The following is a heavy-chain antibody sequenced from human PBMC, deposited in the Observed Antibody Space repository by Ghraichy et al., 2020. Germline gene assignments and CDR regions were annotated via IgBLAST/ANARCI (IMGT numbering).Heavy chain of an antibody. Sequence: SVKVSCKASGGTFSSYAISWVRQAPGQGLEWMGRIIPILGIANYAQKFQGRVTITADKSTSTAYMELSSLRSEDTAVYYCARGSTWNYYYYGMDVWGQGTTVTVSS. CDR2: IIPILGIA. V-gene: IGHV1-69*04. D-gene: IGHD2-2*01. CDR3: ARGSTWNYYYYGMDV. CDR1: GGTFSSYA. J-gene: IGHJ6*02.